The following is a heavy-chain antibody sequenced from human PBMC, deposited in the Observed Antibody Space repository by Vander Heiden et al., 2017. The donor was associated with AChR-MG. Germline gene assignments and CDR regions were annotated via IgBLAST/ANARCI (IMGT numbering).Heavy chain of an antibody. CDR1: GYTFTGYY. D-gene: IGHD2-15*01. V-gene: IGHV1-2*02. Sequence: QAQLLQSGAAVKKPAAPVKVSCKASGYTFTGYYMHWVRQAPGQGLGWMGWINPNSGGTNYAQKFQGRVTMTRDTSISTAYMELSRLRSDDTAVYYCARDGRGGRAGGWFDPWGQGTLVTVSS. CDR3: ARDGRGGRAGGWFDP. CDR2: INPNSGGT. J-gene: IGHJ5*02.